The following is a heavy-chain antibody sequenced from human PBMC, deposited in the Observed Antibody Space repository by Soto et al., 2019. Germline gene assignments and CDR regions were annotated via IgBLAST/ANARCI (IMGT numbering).Heavy chain of an antibody. V-gene: IGHV3-33*01. J-gene: IGHJ4*02. CDR3: ARGASASDFDY. D-gene: IGHD3-10*01. CDR1: GFTFSTYG. Sequence: QVQLVESGGGVVQPGRSLRLSCAASGFTFSTYGMHWVRQAPAKGLEWAAVIWYDGSNQYYADSVKGRFTISRDNSKNTLYLQMNSLRVEDTAVYYCARGASASDFDYWGQGTLVTVSS. CDR2: IWYDGSNQ.